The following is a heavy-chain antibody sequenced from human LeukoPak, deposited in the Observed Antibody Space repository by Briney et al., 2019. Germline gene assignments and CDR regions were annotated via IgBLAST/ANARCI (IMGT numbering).Heavy chain of an antibody. D-gene: IGHD6-13*01. CDR3: ARAHSSLRLYHFDY. CDR2: INPNSGGT. V-gene: IGHV1-2*02. CDR1: GYTFTGYY. Sequence: ASVKVSCKASGYTFTGYYMHWVRQAPGQGLEWMGWINPNSGGTNYAQKFEGRVTMTRDTSITTGYMELSSLTSDDTAVYYCARAHSSLRLYHFDYWGQGTLVTVSS. J-gene: IGHJ4*02.